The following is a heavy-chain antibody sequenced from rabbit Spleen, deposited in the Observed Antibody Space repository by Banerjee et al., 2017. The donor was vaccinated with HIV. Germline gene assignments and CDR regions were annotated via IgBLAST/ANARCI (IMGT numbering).Heavy chain of an antibody. D-gene: IGHD8-1*01. CDR3: ARDGAGGSYFAL. CDR1: GFTLSNYYM. Sequence: QEQLKESGGGLVQPGGSLKLSCKASGFTLSNYYMNWVRQAPGKGLEWIACINTATGKAVYASWAKGRVTISKTSSTTVTLQMTSLTAADTATYFCARDGAGGSYFALWGPGTLVTVS. CDR2: INTATGKA. J-gene: IGHJ4*01. V-gene: IGHV1S45*01.